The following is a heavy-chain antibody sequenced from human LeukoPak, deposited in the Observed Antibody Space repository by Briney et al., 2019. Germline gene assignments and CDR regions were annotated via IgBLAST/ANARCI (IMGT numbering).Heavy chain of an antibody. D-gene: IGHD6-13*01. CDR2: IDPSDSYT. Sequence: SGESLKISCKGSGYRFTGDWISWVRQMPGKGLEWMGRIDPSDSYTKYSPSFQGHVTISADKSISTAYLQWSSLQASDTAMYYCARRVRYGSSWDFDYWGQGTLVTVSS. J-gene: IGHJ4*02. CDR3: ARRVRYGSSWDFDY. V-gene: IGHV5-10-1*01. CDR1: GYRFTGDW.